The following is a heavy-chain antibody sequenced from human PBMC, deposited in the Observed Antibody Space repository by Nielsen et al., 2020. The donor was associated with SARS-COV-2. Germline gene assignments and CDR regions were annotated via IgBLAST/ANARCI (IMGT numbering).Heavy chain of an antibody. J-gene: IGHJ6*02. CDR2: HYYGGST. D-gene: IGHD3-16*02. Sequence: RQAPGKGLEWIGSHYYGGSTYYNPSLKSRVTISVDTSKNQFSLKLSSVTAADTAVYYCARVGYVWGSYRYYYYYGMDVWGQGTTVTVSS. CDR3: ARVGYVWGSYRYYYYYGMDV. V-gene: IGHV4-39*07.